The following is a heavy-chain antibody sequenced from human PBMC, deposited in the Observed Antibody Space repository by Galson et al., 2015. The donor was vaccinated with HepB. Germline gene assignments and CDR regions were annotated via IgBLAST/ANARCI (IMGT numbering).Heavy chain of an antibody. CDR2: IYSSGST. Sequence: SLRLSCAASGFTVNSNYMSWVRQAPGKGLEWVSVIYSSGSTYHADSVKGRFTISRDNSKNTVNLQMSSLRAEDTAVYFCVRDPTLSRRGYWGQGTLGTVSS. V-gene: IGHV3-66*01. J-gene: IGHJ4*02. D-gene: IGHD1-1*01. CDR1: GFTVNSNY. CDR3: VRDPTLSRRGY.